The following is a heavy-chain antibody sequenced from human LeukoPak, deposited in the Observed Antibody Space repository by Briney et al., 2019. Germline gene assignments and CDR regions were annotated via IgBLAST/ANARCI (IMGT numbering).Heavy chain of an antibody. D-gene: IGHD3-10*01. CDR2: INHSGST. CDR1: GGSFSGYY. CDR3: ARVPPVKRSGAFDI. Sequence: SETLSLTCAVYGGSFSGYYWSWIRQPPGKGLEWIGEINHSGSTNYNPSLKSRVTISVDTSKNQFSLKLSSVTAADTAVYYCARVPPVKRSGAFDIWGQGTMVTVSS. J-gene: IGHJ3*02. V-gene: IGHV4-34*01.